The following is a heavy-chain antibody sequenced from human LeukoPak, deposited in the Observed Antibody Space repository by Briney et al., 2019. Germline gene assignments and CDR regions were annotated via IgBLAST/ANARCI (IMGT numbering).Heavy chain of an antibody. CDR1: GFTVSSNY. J-gene: IGHJ3*02. CDR2: IYSGGST. Sequence: GGSLRLSCAASGFTVSSNYMSWVRQAPGKGLEWVSVIYSGGSTYYADSVKGRFTISRDNSKNTLYLQMNSLRAEDTAVYYCARDTPDDYYGSGRKNAFDIWGQGTMVTVSS. V-gene: IGHV3-66*01. CDR3: ARDTPDDYYGSGRKNAFDI. D-gene: IGHD3-10*01.